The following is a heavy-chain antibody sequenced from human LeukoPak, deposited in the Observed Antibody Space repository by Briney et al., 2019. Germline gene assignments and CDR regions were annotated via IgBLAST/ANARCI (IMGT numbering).Heavy chain of an antibody. V-gene: IGHV4-30-4*01. CDR2: IYYSGST. J-gene: IGHJ3*02. CDR3: AASIVVVVAAVGDAFDI. Sequence: SETLSLTCTVSGGSISSGDYYWSWIRQPPGKGLEWIGYIYYSGSTYYNPSLKSRVTISVDTSKNQFSLELSSVTAADTAVYYCAASIVVVVAAVGDAFDIWGQGTMVTVSS. CDR1: GGSISSGDYY. D-gene: IGHD2-15*01.